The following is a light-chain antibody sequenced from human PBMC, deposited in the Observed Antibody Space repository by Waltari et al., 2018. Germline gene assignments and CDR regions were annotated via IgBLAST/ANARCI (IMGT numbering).Light chain of an antibody. J-gene: IGLJ3*02. V-gene: IGLV1-44*01. Sequence: QSVLTQPPSASGAPGPRVTITCSIGSSHIGSITFNWYQQFPGTAPKLLMFNDDQRASGVPGRFSGSRSVTSASLAISGLQSEDEATYYCAAWDDTLKGLFGGGTTLTVL. CDR1: SSHIGSIT. CDR2: NDD. CDR3: AAWDDTLKGL.